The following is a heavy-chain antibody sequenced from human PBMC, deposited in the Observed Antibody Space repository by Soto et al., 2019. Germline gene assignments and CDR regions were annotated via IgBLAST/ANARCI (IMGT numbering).Heavy chain of an antibody. CDR1: GFTFSSYW. CDR3: ARDGTRLYYYDSSGYPDY. CDR2: INSDGSST. V-gene: IGHV3-74*01. J-gene: IGHJ4*02. Sequence: GGSLRLSCAASGFTFSSYWMHWVRQAPGKGLVWVSRINSDGSSTSYADSVKGRFTVSRDNAKNTLYLQMNSLRAEDTAVYYCARDGTRLYYYDSSGYPDYWGQGTLVTVSS. D-gene: IGHD3-22*01.